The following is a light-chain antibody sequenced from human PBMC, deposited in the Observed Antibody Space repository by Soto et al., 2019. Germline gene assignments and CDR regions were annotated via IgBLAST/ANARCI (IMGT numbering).Light chain of an antibody. CDR1: SSXXXAGYD. V-gene: IGLV1-40*01. Sequence: QSVLTQPPSVSGAPGQRVTISXTXXSSXXXAGYDVHWYQQLPGTAPKLLIYGNSNRPSGVPDRFSGSKSGTSASLAITGLQAEDEADYYCQSYDSSLSGAWVFGGGTKLTVL. J-gene: IGLJ3*02. CDR3: QSYDSSLSGAWV. CDR2: GNS.